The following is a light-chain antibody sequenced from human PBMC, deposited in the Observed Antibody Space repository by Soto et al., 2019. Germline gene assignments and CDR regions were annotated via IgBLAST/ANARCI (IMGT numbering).Light chain of an antibody. CDR3: QQYVGSPIT. J-gene: IGKJ5*01. CDR2: GVS. V-gene: IGKV3-20*01. Sequence: EIVLTQSPGTQSLSPGERATLSCRASQSVRSGYLAWYQQKPGRAPRLLVYGVSTRATGIPDRFTGSGSGTGFTLSISRLEAEDFAVYYCQQYVGSPITFGQGTRLEIK. CDR1: QSVRSGY.